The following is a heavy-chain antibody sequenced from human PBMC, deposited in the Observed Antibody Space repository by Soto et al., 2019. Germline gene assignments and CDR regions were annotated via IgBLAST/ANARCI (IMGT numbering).Heavy chain of an antibody. V-gene: IGHV1-69*13. CDR3: ASTPLWSGYEYYYGMDV. J-gene: IGHJ6*02. CDR1: GGTFSSYA. D-gene: IGHD3-3*01. Sequence: SVKVSCKASGGTFSSYAISWVRQAPGQGLEWMGGIIPIFGTANYAQKFQGRVTITADESTSTAYMELSSLRSEDTAVYYCASTPLWSGYEYYYGMDVWGQGTTVTVSS. CDR2: IIPIFGTA.